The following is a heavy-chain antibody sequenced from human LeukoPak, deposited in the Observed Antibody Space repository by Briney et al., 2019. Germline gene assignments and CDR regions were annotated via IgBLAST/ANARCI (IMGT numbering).Heavy chain of an antibody. CDR1: GGSISSYY. D-gene: IGHD1-1*01. J-gene: IGHJ5*02. CDR3: ARVARNWNDVGGWFDP. V-gene: IGHV4-59*01. CDR2: IYYSGST. Sequence: PSETLSLTCTVSGGSISSYYWSWIRQPPGKGLEWIGYIYYSGSTNYNPSLKSRVTISVDTSKNQFSLKLSSVTAADTAVYYCARVARNWNDVGGWFDPWGQGTLVTVPS.